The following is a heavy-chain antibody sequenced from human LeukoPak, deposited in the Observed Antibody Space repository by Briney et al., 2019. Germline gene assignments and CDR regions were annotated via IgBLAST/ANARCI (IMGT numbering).Heavy chain of an antibody. V-gene: IGHV1-2*02. D-gene: IGHD3-22*01. J-gene: IGHJ4*02. Sequence: GASVKVSCKASGYTFTGYYMHWVRQAPGQGLEWMGWINPNSGGTNYAQKFQGRVTMTRDTSISTAYMELSRLRADDTAMYFCARVKTMIIVVSLFDYWGQGTLVTVSS. CDR2: INPNSGGT. CDR3: ARVKTMIIVVSLFDY. CDR1: GYTFTGYY.